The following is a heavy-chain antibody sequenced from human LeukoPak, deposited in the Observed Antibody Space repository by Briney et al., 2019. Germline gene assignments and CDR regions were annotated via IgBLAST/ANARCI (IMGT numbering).Heavy chain of an antibody. D-gene: IGHD1-1*01. CDR3: TSLEYNWNDGIDY. CDR2: IRSKANSYAT. CDR1: GFTFSGSA. V-gene: IGHV3-73*01. J-gene: IGHJ4*02. Sequence: GGSLRLSCAASGFTFSGSAMHWVRQASGKGLEWVGRIRSKANSYATACAASVKGRFTISRDDSKNTAYLQMNSLKTEDTAVYYCTSLEYNWNDGIDYWGQGTLVTVSS.